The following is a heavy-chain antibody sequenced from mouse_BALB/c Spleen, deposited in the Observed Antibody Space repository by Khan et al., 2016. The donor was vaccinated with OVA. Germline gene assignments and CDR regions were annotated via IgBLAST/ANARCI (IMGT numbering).Heavy chain of an antibody. CDR3: ARNPPMITTVMDY. CDR1: GFSLTSYG. V-gene: IGHV2-6*02. Sequence: QVQLKESGPGLVAPSQSLSITCTVSGFSLTSYGVHWVRQPPGKGLEWLVVIWSDGKTTYNSTLKSRLSISKDNSKSQVFLKMNSLQTDDTAMYYCARNPPMITTVMDYWGQGPSVTVSS. J-gene: IGHJ4*01. CDR2: IWSDGKT. D-gene: IGHD2-4*01.